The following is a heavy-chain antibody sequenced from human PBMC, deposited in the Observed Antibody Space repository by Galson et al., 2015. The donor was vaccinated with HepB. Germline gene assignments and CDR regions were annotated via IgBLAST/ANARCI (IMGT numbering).Heavy chain of an antibody. V-gene: IGHV3-74*03. CDR1: GFTFRNSW. CDR2: INPDGSIK. J-gene: IGHJ6*02. CDR3: TRDYWEPGRYSSPGDDMDI. D-gene: IGHD3-10*01. Sequence: SLRLSCATSGFTFRNSWMHWVRQVPGKGLVWVSRINPDGSIKTYADSVRGRFSISRDNAKNMLYLQMNSLRVEGTAVYYCTRDYWEPGRYSSPGDDMDIWGQGTMVTVSS.